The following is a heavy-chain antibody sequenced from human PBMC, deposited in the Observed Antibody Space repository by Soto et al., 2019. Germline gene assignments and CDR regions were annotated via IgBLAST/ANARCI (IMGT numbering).Heavy chain of an antibody. CDR3: VRYCGTTLCNGVATRTFDY. V-gene: IGHV3-48*03. Sequence: GGSLRLSCAASRFTFSAYEMHWFRQAPGKGLEWVSYISTSGSTVYYADSLQGRSPVSRDNPRNSLYLQMDSLRDEDTALYYCVRYCGTTLCNGVATRTFDYWGQGTLVTVSS. D-gene: IGHD5-12*01. J-gene: IGHJ4*02. CDR1: RFTFSAYE. CDR2: ISTSGSTV.